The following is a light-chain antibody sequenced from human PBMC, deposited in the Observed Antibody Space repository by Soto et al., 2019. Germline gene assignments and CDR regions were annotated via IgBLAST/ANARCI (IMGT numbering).Light chain of an antibody. CDR2: GTS. CDR1: QTAISDY. V-gene: IGKV3D-20*02. Sequence: LTQSPATLSLSPGERATVSCRGSQTAISDYFAWYQQKPGQAPRLLIFGTSSRASGVPDRFSGSTSGTDFILSVSKLEPEDFACYYCQQGFTFGPGTRGDF. J-gene: IGKJ3*01. CDR3: QQGFT.